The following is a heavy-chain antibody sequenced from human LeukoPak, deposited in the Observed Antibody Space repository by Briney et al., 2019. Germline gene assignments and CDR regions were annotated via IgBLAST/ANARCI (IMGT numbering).Heavy chain of an antibody. V-gene: IGHV4-61*08. J-gene: IGHJ4*02. D-gene: IGHD1-20*01. CDR2: IYTSGST. Sequence: ASETLSLTCTVSGGSISSGGYYWSWIRQHPGKGLEWIGYIYTSGSTNYNPSLKSRVTMSVDTSKNQFSLKLSSVTAADTAVYYCAREGISYVFDYWGQGTLVTVSS. CDR1: GGSISSGGYY. CDR3: AREGISYVFDY.